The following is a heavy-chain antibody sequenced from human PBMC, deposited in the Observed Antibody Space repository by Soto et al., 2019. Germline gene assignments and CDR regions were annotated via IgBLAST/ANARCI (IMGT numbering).Heavy chain of an antibody. V-gene: IGHV1-18*04. J-gene: IGHJ6*02. CDR2: ISGKNGNT. Sequence: QVQLVQSGVEVKKPGASVTVSCKASGYTFISHGISWVRQAPGQGLEWMGWISGKNGNTNYAQKLQGRVTLTTDTSTSTDYMELRSLRSDDTAVYYCARVSSSIVVVPDYGMDVWGQGTTVTVSS. CDR1: GYTFISHG. CDR3: ARVSSSIVVVPDYGMDV. D-gene: IGHD2-15*01.